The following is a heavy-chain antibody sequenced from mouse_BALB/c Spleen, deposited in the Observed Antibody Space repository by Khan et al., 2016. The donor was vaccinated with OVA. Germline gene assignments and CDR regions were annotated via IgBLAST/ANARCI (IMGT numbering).Heavy chain of an antibody. J-gene: IGHJ2*01. D-gene: IGHD1-1*01. V-gene: IGHV3-2*02. Sequence: EVQLQESGPGLVKPSQSLSLTCTVTGYSITSDYAWNWLRQFPGNKLEWMGFISYSGNTNYNPSLKSRISITRDTSKNQFFLQLNSVTTEDTATYYCARVYGGDFDYWGQGTTLTDSS. CDR2: ISYSGNT. CDR1: GYSITSDYA. CDR3: ARVYGGDFDY.